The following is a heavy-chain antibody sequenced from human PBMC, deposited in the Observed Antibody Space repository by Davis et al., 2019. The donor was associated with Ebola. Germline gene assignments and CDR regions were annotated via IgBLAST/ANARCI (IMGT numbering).Heavy chain of an antibody. CDR2: IKTTRST. D-gene: IGHD6-19*01. CDR1: GSSISSYY. V-gene: IGHV4-4*07. J-gene: IGHJ4*02. Sequence: PSETLSLTCTVSGSSISSYYWSWIRQPAGTGLEWIGRIKTTRSTNYNPSLKSRVTMSVDTSKNQFSLNLTSVTAADTAMYYCAREASYYNSGWDYWGQGTLVTVSS. CDR3: AREASYYNSGWDY.